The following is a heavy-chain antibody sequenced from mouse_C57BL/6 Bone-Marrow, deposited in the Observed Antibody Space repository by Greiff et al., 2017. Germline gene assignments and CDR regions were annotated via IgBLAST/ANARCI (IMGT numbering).Heavy chain of an antibody. CDR2: ISSGGSYT. V-gene: IGHV5-6*01. J-gene: IGHJ2*01. Sequence: EVQLVESGGDLVKPGGSLKLSCAASGFTFSSYGMSWVRQTPDKRLEWVATISSGGSYTYYPDSVKGRFTISRDNAKNTLYLQMSSLKSEDTAMYYCARIPLYYYGSSPYFDYWGQGTTLTVSS. D-gene: IGHD1-1*01. CDR1: GFTFSSYG. CDR3: ARIPLYYYGSSPYFDY.